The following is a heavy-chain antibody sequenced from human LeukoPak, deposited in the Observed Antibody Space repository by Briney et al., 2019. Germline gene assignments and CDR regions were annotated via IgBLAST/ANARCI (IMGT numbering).Heavy chain of an antibody. Sequence: GALRLSCAASGFPFSSYWMHWVRQAPGKGLVWVSRIKSDGSTNYADSVKGRFTISRDDAKNTVSMQMNSLRAEDTDVYYCARAPSEIGGYYPEYFRHWGQGTLVTVSS. CDR1: GFPFSSYW. D-gene: IGHD3-22*01. CDR2: IKSDGST. J-gene: IGHJ1*01. V-gene: IGHV3-74*01. CDR3: ARAPSEIGGYYPEYFRH.